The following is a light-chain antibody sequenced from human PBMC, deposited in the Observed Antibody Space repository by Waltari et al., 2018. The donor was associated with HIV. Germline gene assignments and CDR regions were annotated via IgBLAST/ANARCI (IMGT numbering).Light chain of an antibody. CDR1: SSDVGAFKY. V-gene: IGLV2-8*01. Sequence: CTGASSDVGAFKYVSWYQQHPGKAPKLLIYDVTKRPSGVPDRVSGSKSGNTASLTVSGLQAEDEAHYYCSSYAGSSMSYAFGTGTKVTVL. CDR2: DVT. CDR3: SSYAGSSMSYA. J-gene: IGLJ1*01.